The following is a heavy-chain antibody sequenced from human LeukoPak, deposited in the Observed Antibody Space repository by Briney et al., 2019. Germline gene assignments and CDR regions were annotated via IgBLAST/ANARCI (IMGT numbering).Heavy chain of an antibody. CDR2: IHYSGST. CDR1: GGSISGDGYH. Sequence: PSETLSLTCSVSGGSISGDGYHWGRIRRPPGKGLERIGSIHYSGSTCYKPSLKSRVTISVDTSKNQFSLKLSSVTAADTAVYYCARENDYGDSFDYWGQGTLVTVSS. D-gene: IGHD4-17*01. V-gene: IGHV4-39*07. CDR3: ARENDYGDSFDY. J-gene: IGHJ4*02.